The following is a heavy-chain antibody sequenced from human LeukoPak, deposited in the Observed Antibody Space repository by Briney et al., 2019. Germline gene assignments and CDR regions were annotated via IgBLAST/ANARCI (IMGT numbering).Heavy chain of an antibody. V-gene: IGHV1-8*02. CDR2: MNSNSGNT. J-gene: IGHJ4*02. D-gene: IGHD3-22*01. CDR3: VRVNGRDPRSGSYY. CDR1: GYTFTSYD. Sequence: ASVKVSCKASGYTFTSYDINWVRQATGQGLEWMGWMNSNSGNTGYAQKFQGRVTMTRNTSITTAYMELSSLRSEDTAVYYCVRVNGRDPRSGSYYWGQGTLVTVSS.